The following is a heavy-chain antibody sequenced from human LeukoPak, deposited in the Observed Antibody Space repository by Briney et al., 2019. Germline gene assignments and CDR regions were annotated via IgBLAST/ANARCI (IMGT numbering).Heavy chain of an antibody. V-gene: IGHV4-39*01. D-gene: IGHD2-15*01. CDR2: IYLSGST. Sequence: SETLSLTCTVSGGSFNSSSFFWGWIRQPPGKGLEWIGSIYLSGSTLYNPSLKSRLIMSVDTSKNQFSRKLTSVTAADTAMYYCARQAVLPATHFDFWGQGTLVTVS. J-gene: IGHJ4*02. CDR1: GGSFNSSSFF. CDR3: ARQAVLPATHFDF.